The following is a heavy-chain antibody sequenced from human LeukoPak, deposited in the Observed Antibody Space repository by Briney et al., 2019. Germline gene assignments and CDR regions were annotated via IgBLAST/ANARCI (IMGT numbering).Heavy chain of an antibody. CDR2: ISGSGGST. Sequence: GGSLRLSCAASGFTFSSYAMSWVRQAPGKGLEWVSAISGSGGSTYYADSVKGRFTISRDNSKNTLYLQMNSLRAEDTAVYYCAKDRVRLWFGELLYFDYWGQGTLVTVSS. J-gene: IGHJ4*02. CDR1: GFTFSSYA. D-gene: IGHD3-10*01. V-gene: IGHV3-23*01. CDR3: AKDRVRLWFGELLYFDY.